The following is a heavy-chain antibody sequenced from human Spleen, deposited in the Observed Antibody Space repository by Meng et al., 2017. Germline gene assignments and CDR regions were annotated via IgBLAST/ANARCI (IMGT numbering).Heavy chain of an antibody. CDR3: ARDPLHYYESSGYYYPSAFDI. D-gene: IGHD3-22*01. J-gene: IGHJ3*02. CDR2: VYYSGIT. V-gene: IGHV4-39*07. CDR1: GGSISGGRYY. Sequence: GSLRLSCTVSGGSISGGRYYWNWIRQSPGKRLEWIGSVYYSGITYYNPSLESRVTISVDTSKNQFSLKLSSMTAADTAVYYCARDPLHYYESSGYYYPSAFDIWGQGTMVTVSS.